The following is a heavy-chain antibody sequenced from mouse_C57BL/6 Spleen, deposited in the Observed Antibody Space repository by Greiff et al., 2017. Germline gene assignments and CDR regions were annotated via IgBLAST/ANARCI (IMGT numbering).Heavy chain of an antibody. CDR3: AGEYYYSNCAAMDY. V-gene: IGHV5-16*01. J-gene: IGHJ4*01. Sequence: EVLLVESEGGLVQPGSSMKLSCTASGFTFSDYYMAWVRQVPEQGLEWVANIYYDGSSTYYLDSLKSRFIISRDNAKNILYLQMSSLKSEDTATCYYAGEYYYSNCAAMDYWGQGTSVTVSS. D-gene: IGHD2-5*01. CDR2: IYYDGSST. CDR1: GFTFSDYY.